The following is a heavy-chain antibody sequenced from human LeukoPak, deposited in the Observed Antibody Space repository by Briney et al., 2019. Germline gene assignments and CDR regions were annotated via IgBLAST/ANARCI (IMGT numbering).Heavy chain of an antibody. CDR3: ARDDGDV. CDR2: INEDGSGK. CDR1: GFTFSNYW. V-gene: IGHV3-7*01. J-gene: IGHJ6*04. Sequence: GGSLRLSCVSSGFTFSNYWIKWVRQAPGKGLEGVASINEDGSGKFSVGSVKDRITISRDNTRNSLDPQINSLTVEDTAIYYCARDDGDVWGTGTTVTVSS.